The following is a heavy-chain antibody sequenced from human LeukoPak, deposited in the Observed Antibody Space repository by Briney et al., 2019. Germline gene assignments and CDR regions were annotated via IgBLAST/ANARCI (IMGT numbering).Heavy chain of an antibody. D-gene: IGHD2-2*02. Sequence: GASVKVSCKASGFTFSNYDINWVRRAPGQGLEWMRWLNPKSGDTGYAQKFQGRVAMTRNTSITTAYMEVSSLTSEDTAVYYCAKAADGVPPGKPLNWFDPRGQGTLVTVSS. J-gene: IGHJ5*02. CDR3: AKAADGVPPGKPLNWFDP. CDR1: GFTFSNYD. V-gene: IGHV1-8*01. CDR2: LNPKSGDT.